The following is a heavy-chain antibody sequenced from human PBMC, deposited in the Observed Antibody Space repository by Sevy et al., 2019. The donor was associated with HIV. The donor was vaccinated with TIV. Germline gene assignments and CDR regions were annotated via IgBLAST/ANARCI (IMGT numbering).Heavy chain of an antibody. J-gene: IGHJ4*02. Sequence: GGSLRLSCATSGFTFSSYWFHWVRQAPGKGLEWVTGVNSDGSNTNYADSVKGRFTISRDCAKDMLCLQMNALRAEDTAVYFCVAANSWEDYWGQGTLVTVSS. CDR3: VAANSWEDY. CDR1: GFTFSSYW. D-gene: IGHD1-26*01. CDR2: VNSDGSNT. V-gene: IGHV3-74*01.